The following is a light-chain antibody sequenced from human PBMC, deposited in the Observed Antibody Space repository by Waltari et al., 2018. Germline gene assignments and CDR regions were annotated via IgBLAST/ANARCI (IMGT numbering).Light chain of an antibody. CDR1: QSVSRN. Sequence: EIVMTQSPATLSVSPGERATLSCRASQSVSRNLAWYQQKRGQPHRLLLFGASTRATDIPARLSGSGSGTEFTHTISSLQSEDFAIYYCQKYNNWPSPYSFGQGTKLEIK. CDR3: QKYNNWPSPYS. CDR2: GAS. V-gene: IGKV3-15*01. J-gene: IGKJ2*03.